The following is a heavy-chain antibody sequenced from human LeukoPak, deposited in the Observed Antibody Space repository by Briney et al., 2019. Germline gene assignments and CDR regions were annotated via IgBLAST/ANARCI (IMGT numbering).Heavy chain of an antibody. J-gene: IGHJ4*02. CDR1: GDSISSSSSY. D-gene: IGHD5-18*01. Sequence: SETLSLTCTVSGDSISSSSSYWGWIRQPPGKGLEWIGSIYYSGSTYCNTSLKSRVTISVDTSKNQFSLKLSSVTAADTAVYYCARSIGYSYGGGDYWGQGTLVTVSS. CDR2: IYYSGST. V-gene: IGHV4-39*01. CDR3: ARSIGYSYGGGDY.